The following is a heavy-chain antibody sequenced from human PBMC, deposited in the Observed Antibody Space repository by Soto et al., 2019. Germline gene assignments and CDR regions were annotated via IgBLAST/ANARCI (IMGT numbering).Heavy chain of an antibody. J-gene: IGHJ5*02. CDR3: ARETYGDYVGYFDP. V-gene: IGHV4-34*01. D-gene: IGHD4-17*01. CDR2: INHSGST. Sequence: SETLSLTCAGYGGSFSGYYWTWIRQPPGTGLEWIGEINHSGSTNYNPSLKSRVIISVDRSKNQFSLKVRSVTAADTAVYYCARETYGDYVGYFDPWGQGIQVTVSS. CDR1: GGSFSGYY.